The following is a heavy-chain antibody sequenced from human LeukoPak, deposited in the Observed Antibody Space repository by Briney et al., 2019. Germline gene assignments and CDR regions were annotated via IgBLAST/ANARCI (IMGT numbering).Heavy chain of an antibody. V-gene: IGHV3-30*18. D-gene: IGHD6-19*01. CDR3: AKDAASGWYSGWGAFDI. J-gene: IGHJ3*02. CDR1: GFTFSSYG. CDR2: ISYDGSNK. Sequence: PGVSLRLSCAASGFTFSSYGMHWVRQAPGRGLEWVAVISYDGSNKYYADSVKGRFTISRDNSKNTLYLQMNSLRAEDTAVYYCAKDAASGWYSGWGAFDIWGQGTMVTVSS.